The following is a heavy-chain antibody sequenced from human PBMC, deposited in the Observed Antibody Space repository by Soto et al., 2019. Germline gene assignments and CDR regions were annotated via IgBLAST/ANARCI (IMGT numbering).Heavy chain of an antibody. CDR3: AREYSSGWSKD. Sequence: QVQLVQSGAEVKKPGASVKVSCKASGYTFTSYDINWGRQATGQGLERMGWMNPNSGNTGYAQKFQGRVTMTRNTSISTTYIALSSLRSEDTAVYYCAREYSSGWSKDWGQGTLVSVSS. V-gene: IGHV1-8*01. D-gene: IGHD6-19*01. CDR2: MNPNSGNT. CDR1: GYTFTSYD. J-gene: IGHJ4*02.